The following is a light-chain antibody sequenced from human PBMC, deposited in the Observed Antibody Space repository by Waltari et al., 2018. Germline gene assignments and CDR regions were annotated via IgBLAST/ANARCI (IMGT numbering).Light chain of an antibody. CDR3: QSHDSSHYV. J-gene: IGLJ1*01. CDR1: SYNIGAGYD. Sequence: QSVLTQPPSVSGAPGQRVTISCTGSSYNIGAGYDVHWYQQLPGTAPKLLIYANTNRPSGVPDRFSGSKSGTSASLAITGLQAEDEADYYCQSHDSSHYVFGTGTKVTVL. CDR2: ANT. V-gene: IGLV1-40*01.